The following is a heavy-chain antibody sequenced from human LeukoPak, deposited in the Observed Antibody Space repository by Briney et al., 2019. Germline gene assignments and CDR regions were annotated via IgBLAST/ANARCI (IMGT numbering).Heavy chain of an antibody. CDR1: GFTFSTYG. V-gene: IGHV3-30*02. D-gene: IGHD2-21*02. Sequence: PGGSLRLSCAASGFTFSTYGMHWVRQAPGKGLEWVAFIRYDGSNKYYADSVKGRFTISRDNSKNTLYLRMNTLRAEDTAVYYCAKGVKHIVVLTAQHYFDYWGQGTLVTVSS. J-gene: IGHJ4*02. CDR2: IRYDGSNK. CDR3: AKGVKHIVVLTAQHYFDY.